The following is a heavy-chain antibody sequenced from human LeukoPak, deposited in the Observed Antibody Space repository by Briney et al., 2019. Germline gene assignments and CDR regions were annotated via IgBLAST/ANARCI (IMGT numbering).Heavy chain of an antibody. Sequence: PSETLSLTCTVSGGSISSDYWSWIRQPPGKGLEWLGYIYYSGNTNYNPSLKSRVTISVDTSKNQFSLKLSSVTAADTAVYYCARQLVVVVPAEFDYWGQGTLVTVSS. CDR1: GGSISSDY. CDR3: ARQLVVVVPAEFDY. J-gene: IGHJ4*02. CDR2: IYYSGNT. D-gene: IGHD2-2*01. V-gene: IGHV4-59*08.